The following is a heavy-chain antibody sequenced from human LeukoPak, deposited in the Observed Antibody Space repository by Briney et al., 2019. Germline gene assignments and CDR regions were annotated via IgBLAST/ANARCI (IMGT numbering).Heavy chain of an antibody. CDR2: IYTSGST. CDR1: GGSISSGSYY. V-gene: IGHV4-61*02. Sequence: SQTLSLTCTVSGGSISSGSYYWSWIRQPAGKGLEWIGRIYTSGSTNYNPSLKSRVTIPVDTSKNQFSLKLSSVTAADTAVYYCARDRIAAGVKHNWFDPWGQGTLVTVSS. J-gene: IGHJ5*02. CDR3: ARDRIAAGVKHNWFDP. D-gene: IGHD6-13*01.